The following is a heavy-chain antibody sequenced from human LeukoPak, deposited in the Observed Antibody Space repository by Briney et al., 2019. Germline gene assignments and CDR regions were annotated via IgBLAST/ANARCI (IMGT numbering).Heavy chain of an antibody. CDR1: GFTFSSYS. CDR3: ARADEVMITFGGVVSEAFDI. D-gene: IGHD3-16*01. Sequence: GGSLRLSCAASGFTFSSYSMNWVRQAPGKGLEWVSSISSSSSYIYYADSVEGRFTISRDNAKNSLYLQMNSLRAEDTAVYYCARADEVMITFGGVVSEAFDIWGQGTMVTVSS. V-gene: IGHV3-21*01. CDR2: ISSSSSYI. J-gene: IGHJ3*02.